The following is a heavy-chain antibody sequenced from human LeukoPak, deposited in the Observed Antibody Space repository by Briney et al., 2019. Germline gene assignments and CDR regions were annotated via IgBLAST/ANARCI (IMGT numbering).Heavy chain of an antibody. D-gene: IGHD1-20*01. V-gene: IGHV3-74*01. CDR2: IDTDGSST. CDR3: ARTHGTLTGTGFDY. J-gene: IGHJ4*02. CDR1: GFTFSSYW. Sequence: PGGSLRLSCAASGFTFSSYWMHWVRQAPGKGLMWVSHIDTDGSSTIYADSVKGRFTTSRDNAKNSLFLQMNSLRAEDTAVYYCARTHGTLTGTGFDYWGQGTLVTVSS.